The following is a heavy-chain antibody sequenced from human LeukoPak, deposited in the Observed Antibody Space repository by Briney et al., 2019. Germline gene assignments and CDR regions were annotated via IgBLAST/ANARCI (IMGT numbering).Heavy chain of an antibody. V-gene: IGHV4-4*02. J-gene: IGHJ3*02. CDR2: VHLDGRS. Sequence: SETLSLTCGVYGGSVINTNWWSWVRQPPGKGLEWIGEVHLDGRSNYNPSLASRLTRSVDVSENQVSLTLTSVPAADTAVYYCARDHQYYYDSSGYYGDAFDIWGQGTMVTVSS. CDR3: ARDHQYYYDSSGYYGDAFDI. D-gene: IGHD3-22*01. CDR1: GGSVINTNW.